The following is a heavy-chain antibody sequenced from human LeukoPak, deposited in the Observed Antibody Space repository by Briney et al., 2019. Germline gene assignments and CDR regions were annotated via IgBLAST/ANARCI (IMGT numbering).Heavy chain of an antibody. J-gene: IGHJ6*03. V-gene: IGHV3-7*01. CDR3: ARGSADMDV. CDR2: MNQDGSEK. CDR1: GFTFSSYA. Sequence: GGSLRLSCAASGFTFSSYAMSWVRQAPGKGLEWVASMNQDGSEKYFVDSVKGRFTISRDNAKNSLYLQMSSLRAEDTAVYYCARGSADMDVWGKGTTVTVSS.